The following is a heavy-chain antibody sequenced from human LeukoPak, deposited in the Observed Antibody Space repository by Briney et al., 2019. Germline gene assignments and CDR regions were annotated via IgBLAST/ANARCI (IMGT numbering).Heavy chain of an antibody. CDR2: ISWNSDYI. D-gene: IGHD3-22*01. CDR1: GFTFDDYA. CDR3: VKDRDSSGPHYGLDV. J-gene: IGHJ6*02. V-gene: IGHV3-9*01. Sequence: GGSLRLSCAVSGFTFDDYAMHWVRQVPGKGLEWVSHISWNSDYISYADSVKGRFTISRDNAKNSLFLQMNSLRGDDTALYYCVKDRDSSGPHYGLDVWGQGTTVTVSS.